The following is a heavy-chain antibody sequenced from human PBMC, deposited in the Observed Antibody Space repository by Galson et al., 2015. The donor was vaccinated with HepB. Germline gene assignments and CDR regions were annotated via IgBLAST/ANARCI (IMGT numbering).Heavy chain of an antibody. D-gene: IGHD2-15*01. CDR1: GYTFTGYY. CDR2: INPNSGGT. J-gene: IGHJ6*02. CDR3: ARGVAEKRPNYYYGMDV. Sequence: SVKVSCKASGYTFTGYYMHWVRQAPGQGLEWMGWINPNSGGTNYAQKFQGWVTMTRDTSISTAYMELSRLRSDDTAVYYCARGVAEKRPNYYYGMDVWGQGTTVTVSS. V-gene: IGHV1-2*04.